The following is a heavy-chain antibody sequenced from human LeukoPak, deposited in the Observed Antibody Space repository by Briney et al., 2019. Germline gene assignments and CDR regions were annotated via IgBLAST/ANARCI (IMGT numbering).Heavy chain of an antibody. J-gene: IGHJ4*02. CDR2: IKQDGSER. CDR3: ARRYCDY. Sequence: GGSLRLSCAASGFTFSSYGMHWVRQAPGKGLEWVANIKQDGSERYYVDSVKGRFTISRDNAKNSLYLQVNSLRAEDTAVYYCARRYCDYWGQGTLVTVSS. CDR1: GFTFSSYG. V-gene: IGHV3-7*03.